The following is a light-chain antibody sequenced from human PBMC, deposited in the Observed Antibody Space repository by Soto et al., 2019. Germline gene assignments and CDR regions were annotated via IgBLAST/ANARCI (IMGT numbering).Light chain of an antibody. J-gene: IGLJ2*01. CDR3: QSYDSILSGVI. CDR2: DNN. Sequence: QSVLTQPPSVSGAPGQRVTISCTGSTSNFGAGYDVHWYQQLPGTAPKLLIYDNNNRPSGVADRFSGSKSGTSASLAITGLQAEDEADYYCQSYDSILSGVIFGGGTKLTVL. CDR1: TSNFGAGYD. V-gene: IGLV1-40*01.